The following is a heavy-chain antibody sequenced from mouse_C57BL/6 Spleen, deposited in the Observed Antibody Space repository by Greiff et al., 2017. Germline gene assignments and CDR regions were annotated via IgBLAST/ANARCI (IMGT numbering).Heavy chain of an antibody. CDR1: GFTFTDYY. J-gene: IGHJ1*03. Sequence: EVQLVESGAGLVQPGGSLSLSCAASGFTFTDYYMSWVRQPPGKALEWLGFIRNKANGYTTEYSASVKGRLTISRDNSQSFLYLQMNALRAEDSATYYCATYGSSYDWDFDGWGTGTTVTVSS. V-gene: IGHV7-3*01. CDR3: ATYGSSYDWDFDG. CDR2: IRNKANGYTT. D-gene: IGHD1-1*01.